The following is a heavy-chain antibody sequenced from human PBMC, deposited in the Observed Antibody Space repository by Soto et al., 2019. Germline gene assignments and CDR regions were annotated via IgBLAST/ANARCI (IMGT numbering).Heavy chain of an antibody. D-gene: IGHD5-18*01. J-gene: IGHJ4*02. V-gene: IGHV3-33*01. CDR3: ASIRGYSYGSGSYQFDY. Sequence: GGSLRLSCAASGFTFSSYGMHWVRQAPGKGLEWVAVIWYDGSNKYYADSVKGRFTISRDNSKNTLYLQMNSLRAEDTAVYYCASIRGYSYGSGSYQFDYWGQGTLVTVSS. CDR1: GFTFSSYG. CDR2: IWYDGSNK.